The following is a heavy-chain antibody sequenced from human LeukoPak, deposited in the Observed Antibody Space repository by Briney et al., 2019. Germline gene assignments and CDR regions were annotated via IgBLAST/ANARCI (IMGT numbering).Heavy chain of an antibody. D-gene: IGHD3-22*01. CDR1: GGSISSGDYY. CDR3: ARVIVTDYYDSSGYLDA. CDR2: IYYSGST. J-gene: IGHJ5*02. Sequence: SQTLSLACTVSGGSISSGDYYWNWIRQPPGKGLEWIGYIYYSGSTNYNPSLKSRVPISVDTSKNQFSLKLSSVTAADTAVYYCARVIVTDYYDSSGYLDAWGQGTLVTVFS. V-gene: IGHV4-61*08.